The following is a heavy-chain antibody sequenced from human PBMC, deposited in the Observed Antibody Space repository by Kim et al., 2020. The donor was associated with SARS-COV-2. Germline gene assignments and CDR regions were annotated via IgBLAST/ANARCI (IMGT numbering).Heavy chain of an antibody. D-gene: IGHD3-10*01. CDR3: GVRTIIRGPFHH. CDR2: INESGKT. V-gene: IGHV4-39*02. Sequence: SETLSLTCAVSGASITRTHYFWGWIRQSPGKGLEWIASINESGKTYFNPSLRSRVTISVDTSKNHVSLKMSSLTAADTAVYFCGVRTIIRGPFHHWGLGTGVIVSS. CDR1: GASITRTHYF. J-gene: IGHJ4*02.